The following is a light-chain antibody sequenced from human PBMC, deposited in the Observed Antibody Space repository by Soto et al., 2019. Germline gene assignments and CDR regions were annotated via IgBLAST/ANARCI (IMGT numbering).Light chain of an antibody. Sequence: QSVLTQPPSVSGAPGQRLTIACTGSSSNIGAGYAVHWHQHLPGRAPKLLVYGDNNRPSGVPDRFSGSESGTSAYLTINGLQAEDEAHYYCQSYDTRLSAVVFGGGTKLTVL. CDR3: QSYDTRLSAVV. J-gene: IGLJ2*01. CDR2: GDN. V-gene: IGLV1-40*01. CDR1: SSNIGAGYA.